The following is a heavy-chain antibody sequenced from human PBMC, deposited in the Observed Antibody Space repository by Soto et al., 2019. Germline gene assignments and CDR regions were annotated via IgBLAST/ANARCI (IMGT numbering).Heavy chain of an antibody. D-gene: IGHD3-22*01. J-gene: IGHJ5*02. V-gene: IGHV1-69*06. CDR1: GGTFSSYA. CDR3: AREGYYYDSSGYQNWFDP. Sequence: SVKVSCKASGGTFSSYAISWVRQAPGQGLEWMGGIIPIFGTANYAQKFQGRVTITADKSTSTAYMELSSLRSEDTAVYYCAREGYYYDSSGYQNWFDPWGQGTLVTVSS. CDR2: IIPIFGTA.